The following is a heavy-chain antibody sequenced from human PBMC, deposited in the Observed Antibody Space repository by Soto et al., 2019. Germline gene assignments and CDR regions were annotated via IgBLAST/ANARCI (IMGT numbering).Heavy chain of an antibody. J-gene: IGHJ4*02. Sequence: QVQLVESGGGVVQPGRSLRLSCAASGFTFSSYAMHWVRQAPGKGLECGAVISYDGSNKYYAESVKGRFTISRDNSKNTLYLQINSLRAEDTAVYYCARVASGFNFDYWGQGTLVTVSS. CDR1: GFTFSSYA. CDR2: ISYDGSNK. V-gene: IGHV3-30-3*01. D-gene: IGHD3-10*01. CDR3: ARVASGFNFDY.